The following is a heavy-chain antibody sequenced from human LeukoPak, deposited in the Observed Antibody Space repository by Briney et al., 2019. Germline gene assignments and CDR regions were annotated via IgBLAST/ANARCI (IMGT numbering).Heavy chain of an antibody. D-gene: IGHD5-24*01. CDR2: INHSGSI. CDR3: ARSIDGYESPEY. Sequence: PSETLSLTCAVSGGSFSDYYWSWIRQPPGKGLEWIGEINHSGSIKYNPSLKSRVTISVDTSKNQFSLRLNSVTAADTAVYYCARSIDGYESPEYWGQGTLVTVSS. V-gene: IGHV4-34*01. J-gene: IGHJ4*02. CDR1: GGSFSDYY.